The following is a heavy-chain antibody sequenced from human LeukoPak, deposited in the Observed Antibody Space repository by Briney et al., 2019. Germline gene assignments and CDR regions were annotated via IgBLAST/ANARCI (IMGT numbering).Heavy chain of an antibody. J-gene: IGHJ4*02. CDR2: INHSGST. CDR3: ARGGLYDSSGYYWDYFDY. V-gene: IGHV4-34*01. D-gene: IGHD3-22*01. CDR1: GGSFSGYY. Sequence: SETLSLTCAVYGGSFSGYYWSWIRQPSGKGLEWIGEINHSGSTNYNPSLKSRVTISVDTSKNQFSLKLSSVTAADTAVYYCARGGLYDSSGYYWDYFDYWGQGTLVTVSS.